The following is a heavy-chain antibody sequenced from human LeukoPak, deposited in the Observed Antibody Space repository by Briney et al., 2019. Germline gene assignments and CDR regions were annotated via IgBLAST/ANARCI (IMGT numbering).Heavy chain of an antibody. CDR3: VRDNRFFDAFDI. Sequence: GGSLRLSCAASGFTFDDFGMSWVRQAPGKGLEWVSGMNWNGGSTGYADSVKGRFTISRDNAKNSLYLQMNSLRAEDTALYYCVRDNRFFDAFDIWGQGTMVTVSS. CDR2: MNWNGGST. D-gene: IGHD2/OR15-2a*01. J-gene: IGHJ3*02. CDR1: GFTFDDFG. V-gene: IGHV3-20*04.